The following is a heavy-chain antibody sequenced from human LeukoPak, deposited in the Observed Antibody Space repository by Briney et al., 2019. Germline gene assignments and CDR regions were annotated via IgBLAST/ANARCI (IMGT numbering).Heavy chain of an antibody. J-gene: IGHJ4*02. Sequence: KPSETLSLTCTVSGGSISSYYWSWIRQPPGKGLEWIGYIYYSGSTNYNPSLKSRVTISVDTSKNQFSLKLSSVTAADTAVYYCARHGYDFWSGYPLSGLDYWGQGTLVTVSS. CDR1: GGSISSYY. D-gene: IGHD3-3*01. CDR3: ARHGYDFWSGYPLSGLDY. CDR2: IYYSGST. V-gene: IGHV4-59*08.